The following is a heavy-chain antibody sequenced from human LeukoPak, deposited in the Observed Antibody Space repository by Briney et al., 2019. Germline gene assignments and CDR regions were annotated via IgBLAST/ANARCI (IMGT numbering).Heavy chain of an antibody. D-gene: IGHD2-2*02. CDR1: GYTFTTYG. CDR3: ARGIPPGDAFDI. V-gene: IGHV1-18*01. CDR2: ISTYNSNT. Sequence: APVKVSCKASGYTFTTYGINWLRQAPGQGLAWMGWISTYNSNTHYAQKLQGRVTMTTDASTSTAYMELRSLRSDDTAVYYCARGIPPGDAFDIWGQGTMVTVSS. J-gene: IGHJ3*02.